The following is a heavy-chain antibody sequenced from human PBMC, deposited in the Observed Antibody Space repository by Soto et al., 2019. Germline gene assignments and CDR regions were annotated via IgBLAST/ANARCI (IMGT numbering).Heavy chain of an antibody. D-gene: IGHD3-10*01. Sequence: QVQLQQWGAGLLKPSETLSLTWAVYVGSFGGTYWAGSGQPPGRGLDGFGEINDSGSTNHNPSLKSRVTILVDTPKNQFSLKLSSVTAADTAVYYCARGLLVWFGELSRRGGYYYYMDVWGKGTTVTVSS. CDR1: VGSFGGTY. CDR2: INDSGST. J-gene: IGHJ6*03. V-gene: IGHV4-34*01. CDR3: ARGLLVWFGELSRRGGYYYYMDV.